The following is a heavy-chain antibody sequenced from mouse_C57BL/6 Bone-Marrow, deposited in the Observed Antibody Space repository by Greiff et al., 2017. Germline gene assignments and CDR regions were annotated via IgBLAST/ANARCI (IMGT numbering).Heavy chain of an antibody. Sequence: QVQLQQPGAELVKPGASVTLSCKASGYTFTSYWMQWVKQRPGQGLEWIGEIDPSDSYTNYNQKFKGKATLTVDTSSSTAYMQLSSLTSEDSAVYYCASYGGYYFDYGGQGTTPTVSA. CDR1: GYTFTSYW. J-gene: IGHJ2*01. CDR3: ASYGGYYFDY. D-gene: IGHD1-2*01. CDR2: IDPSDSYT. V-gene: IGHV1-50*01.